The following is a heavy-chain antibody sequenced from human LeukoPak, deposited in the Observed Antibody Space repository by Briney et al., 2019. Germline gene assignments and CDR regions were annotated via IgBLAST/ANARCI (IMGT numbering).Heavy chain of an antibody. CDR3: ARSGILRKDTAMVTVFDY. Sequence: SETLSLTCTVSGGSISSYYWSWIRQPPGKGLEWIGYIDYSGSTNYNPSLKSRVTISVDTSKNQFSLNLSSVTAADTAVYYCARSGILRKDTAMVTVFDYWGQGTLVTVSS. CDR2: IDYSGST. CDR1: GGSISSYY. J-gene: IGHJ4*02. V-gene: IGHV4-59*01. D-gene: IGHD5-18*01.